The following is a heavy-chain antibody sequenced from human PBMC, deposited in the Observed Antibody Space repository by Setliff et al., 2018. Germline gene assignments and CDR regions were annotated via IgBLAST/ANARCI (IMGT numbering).Heavy chain of an antibody. CDR2: IRDKANRYTT. V-gene: IGHV3-72*01. Sequence: GGSLRLSCAASGFTFSSYAMSWVRQAPGKGLEWVGRIRDKANRYTTEYAASVKGRFTISRLDSEISMYLQMNSLETEDTAVYFCARGPRDGYNSGLDYWGQGALVTVSS. J-gene: IGHJ4*02. D-gene: IGHD5-12*01. CDR3: ARGPRDGYNSGLDY. CDR1: GFTFSSYA.